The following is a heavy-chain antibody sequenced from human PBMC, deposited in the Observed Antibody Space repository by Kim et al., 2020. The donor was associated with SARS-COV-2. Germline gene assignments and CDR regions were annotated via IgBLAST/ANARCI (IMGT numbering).Heavy chain of an antibody. V-gene: IGHV3-7*03. Sequence: GGSLRLSCAASGFTFSSYWMSWVRQTPGKGLEWVANIKHDGSEKYYVDSVKGRFTISRDNAENSLYLQMNSLRAEDTAVYYCGRVLVRTNTDPWGQGTLVTVSS. CDR3: GRVLVRTNTDP. CDR2: IKHDGSEK. CDR1: GFTFSSYW. D-gene: IGHD3-10*01. J-gene: IGHJ5*02.